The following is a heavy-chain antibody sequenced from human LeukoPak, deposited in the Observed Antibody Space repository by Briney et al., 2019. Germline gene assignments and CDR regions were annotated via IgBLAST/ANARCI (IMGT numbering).Heavy chain of an antibody. D-gene: IGHD3/OR15-3a*01. CDR1: GFTFSSYV. J-gene: IGHJ4*02. CDR3: ARDAGERWTVDFDY. V-gene: IGHV3-33*08. Sequence: GGSLRLSCAASGFTFSSYVMSWVRQAPGKGLEWVAFIWYDESKNSHADSVKGRFTISRDNSKNTLYLQMDSLRAEDTAVYYCARDAGERWTVDFDYWGQGTLVTVSS. CDR2: IWYDESKN.